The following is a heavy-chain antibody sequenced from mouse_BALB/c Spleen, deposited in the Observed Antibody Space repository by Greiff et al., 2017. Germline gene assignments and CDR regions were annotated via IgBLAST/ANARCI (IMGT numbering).Heavy chain of an antibody. CDR1: GFTFSSFG. Sequence: EVHLVESGGGLVQPGGSRKLFCAASGFTFSSFGMHWVRQAPEKGLEWVAYISSGSSTIYYADTVKGRFTISRDNPKNTLFLQMTSLRSEDTAMYYCARSDGNYPYYAMDYWGQGTSVTVSS. CDR3: ARSDGNYPYYAMDY. D-gene: IGHD2-1*01. V-gene: IGHV5-17*02. CDR2: ISSGSSTI. J-gene: IGHJ4*01.